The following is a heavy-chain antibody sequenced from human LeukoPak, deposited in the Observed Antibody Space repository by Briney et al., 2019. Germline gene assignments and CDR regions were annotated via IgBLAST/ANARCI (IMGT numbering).Heavy chain of an antibody. V-gene: IGHV3-30-3*01. CDR3: ASTYLCGGDCWDDAFDI. Sequence: QPGGSLRLSCAASGFTFSSYAMHWVRQAPGKGLEWVAVISYDGSNKYYADSVKGRFTISRDNSKNTLYLQMNSLRAEDTAVYYCASTYLCGGDCWDDAFDIWGQGTMVTVSS. CDR2: ISYDGSNK. J-gene: IGHJ3*02. D-gene: IGHD2-21*01. CDR1: GFTFSSYA.